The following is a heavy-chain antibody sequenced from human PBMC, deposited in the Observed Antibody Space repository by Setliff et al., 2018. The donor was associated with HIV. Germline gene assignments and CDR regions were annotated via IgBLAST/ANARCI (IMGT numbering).Heavy chain of an antibody. Sequence: PGGSLRLSCAASGFTFSNYWMSWVRQAPGKGLEWVASIKLDGNEKYYVDSVKGRFTISRDNAKNSLYLQMNSLRAEDTAVYYCAKSGEWLPYYFDYWGQGTLVTVSP. V-gene: IGHV3-7*03. J-gene: IGHJ4*02. CDR1: GFTFSNYW. D-gene: IGHD5-18*01. CDR2: IKLDGNEK. CDR3: AKSGEWLPYYFDY.